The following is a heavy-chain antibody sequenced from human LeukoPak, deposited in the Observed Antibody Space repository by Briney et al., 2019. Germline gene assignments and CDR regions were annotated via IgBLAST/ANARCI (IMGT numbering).Heavy chain of an antibody. CDR3: ARGRGSGWWGMGMAMGV. CDR2: MNPNSGNT. D-gene: IGHD6-19*01. V-gene: IGHV1-8*03. J-gene: IGHJ6*04. Sequence: ASVKVSCKASGYTFTSYDINWVRQATGQGLGWMGWMNPNSGNTGYAQKFQGRVTITRNTSISTAYMELSSLRSEDTAVYYCARGRGSGWWGMGMAMGVWGKGTTVTVSS. CDR1: GYTFTSYD.